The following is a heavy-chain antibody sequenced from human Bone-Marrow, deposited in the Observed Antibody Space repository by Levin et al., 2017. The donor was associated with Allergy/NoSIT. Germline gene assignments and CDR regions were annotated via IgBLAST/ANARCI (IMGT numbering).Heavy chain of an antibody. CDR3: ATGRRCISTSGSEFDY. V-gene: IGHV3-30*03. CDR2: ISYDGSNK. J-gene: IGHJ4*02. Sequence: GGSLRLSCAASGFNFSNYDIHWVRQAPGKGLEWVAVISYDGSNKYYADSVKGRFTVSRDNSKNTLFVQMNSLRAEDTAVYYCATGRRCISTSGSEFDYWGQGNLVTVSS. D-gene: IGHD2-2*01. CDR1: GFNFSNYD.